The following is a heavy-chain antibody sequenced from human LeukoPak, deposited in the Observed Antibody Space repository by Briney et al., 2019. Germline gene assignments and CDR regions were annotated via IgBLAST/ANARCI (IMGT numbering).Heavy chain of an antibody. V-gene: IGHV1-8*03. Sequence: ASVKVSCKASGYTFTGYYTHWVRQAPGQGLEWMGWMNPNSGNTGYAQKFQGRVTITRNTFISTAYMELSSLRSEDTAVYYCARGRDSSGYYYAPDWFDPWGQGTLVTVSS. D-gene: IGHD3-22*01. CDR1: GYTFTGYY. CDR3: ARGRDSSGYYYAPDWFDP. CDR2: MNPNSGNT. J-gene: IGHJ5*02.